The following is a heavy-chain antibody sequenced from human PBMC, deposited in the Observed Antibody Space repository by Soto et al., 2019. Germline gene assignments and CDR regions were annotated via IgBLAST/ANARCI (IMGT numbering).Heavy chain of an antibody. CDR1: GYTFISHG. J-gene: IGHJ6*02. CDR3: ARVSSSIVVVPDYGMDV. V-gene: IGHV1-18*04. D-gene: IGHD2-15*01. CDR2: ICGKNGNT. Sequence: QLQLVQSGVEVKKPGASVKVSCKASGYTFISHGISWVRQAPGQGLEWMGWICGKNGNTNHAQKLQGRLTLTTDTPTSTAYMELRSLRSDATAVYYCARVSSSIVVVPDYGMDVWGQGTTVTVSS.